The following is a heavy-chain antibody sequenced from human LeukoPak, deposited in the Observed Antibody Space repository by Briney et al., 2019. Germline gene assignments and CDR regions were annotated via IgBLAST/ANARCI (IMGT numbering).Heavy chain of an antibody. J-gene: IGHJ4*02. CDR1: GGSISSSPYY. CDR2: ISYSGST. CDR3: AGAPNQDFFDY. D-gene: IGHD3-3*01. V-gene: IGHV4-31*03. Sequence: KSSQTLSPTCTVSGGSISSSPYYWSWFRQRPGKGLEWMGYISYSGSTSYNPSLKSRLAISADTSTNLLSLRLNSVTDADTAVYYCAGAPNQDFFDYWGQGTLVTVSS.